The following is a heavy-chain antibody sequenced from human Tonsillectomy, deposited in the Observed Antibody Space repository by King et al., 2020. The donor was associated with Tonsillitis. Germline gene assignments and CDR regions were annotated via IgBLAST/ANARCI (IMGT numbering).Heavy chain of an antibody. J-gene: IGHJ2*01. Sequence: QLQESGPGLVKPSETLSLTCTVSGGSISSSSYYWGWIRQPPGKGLEWIGSIYYSGSTYYNPSLKSRVTISVDTSKNQFSLKLSSVTAADTAVYYCARRGGLIVVGNWYFDLWGRGSLVTVSS. CDR3: ARRGGLIVVGNWYFDL. CDR2: IYYSGST. V-gene: IGHV4-39*07. D-gene: IGHD2-21*01. CDR1: GGSISSSSYY.